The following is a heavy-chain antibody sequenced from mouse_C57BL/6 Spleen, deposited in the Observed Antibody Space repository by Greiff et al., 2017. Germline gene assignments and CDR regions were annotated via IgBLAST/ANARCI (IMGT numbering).Heavy chain of an antibody. CDR3: AKQNGYGAMDY. J-gene: IGHJ4*01. V-gene: IGHV5-6*01. Sequence: EVQLQQSGGDLVKPGGSLKLSCAASGFTFSSYGMSWVRQTPDKRLEWVANISSGGSYTYYPDSVKGRFTISRDNAKNTLYLQMSSLTSEDTSMYYCAKQNGYGAMDYWGQGTSVTVSS. D-gene: IGHD2-10*02. CDR1: GFTFSSYG. CDR2: ISSGGSYT.